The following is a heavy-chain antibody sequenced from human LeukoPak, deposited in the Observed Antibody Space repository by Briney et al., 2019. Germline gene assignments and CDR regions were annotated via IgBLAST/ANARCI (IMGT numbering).Heavy chain of an antibody. CDR2: INHRGST. D-gene: IGHD2-2*01. Sequence: SETLSLTCAVYGGSFSGYYWSWLRQPPGKGLEWLGEINHRGSTNYNPSLKSRVTISVDTSKNPFSLKLSSVTAADTAVYYCARHLKSYCSSTSCYRRYFDYWGQGTLVTVSS. J-gene: IGHJ4*02. CDR3: ARHLKSYCSSTSCYRRYFDY. V-gene: IGHV4-34*01. CDR1: GGSFSGYY.